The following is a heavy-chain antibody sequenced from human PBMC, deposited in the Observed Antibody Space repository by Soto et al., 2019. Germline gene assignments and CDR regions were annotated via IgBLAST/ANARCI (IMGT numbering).Heavy chain of an antibody. CDR3: AKTRPLTYGNGCPIDY. CDR1: GFTFGSYT. J-gene: IGHJ4*02. D-gene: IGHD6-19*01. Sequence: EVKLLESGGDLVQQGGSLRLSCAASGFTFGSYTMSWVRQAPGKGLEWVSGVSASGANTYYADSVKGRFTISRDNSKDTLYLKINSLRADDTAGYYCAKTRPLTYGNGCPIDYWGQGTLVTVSS. CDR2: VSASGANT. V-gene: IGHV3-23*01.